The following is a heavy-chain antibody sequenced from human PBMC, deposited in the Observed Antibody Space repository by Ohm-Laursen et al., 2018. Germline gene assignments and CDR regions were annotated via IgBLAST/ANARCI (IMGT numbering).Heavy chain of an antibody. CDR2: ISGSTYGT. J-gene: IGHJ4*02. D-gene: IGHD5-24*01. CDR3: ARQFPGGSPNDY. V-gene: IGHV3-23*01. Sequence: SLRLSCSAFGFTFSSYAMNWVRQAPGKGLEWVSAISGSTYGTYYRDSVKGRFTISRDNSKNTLYLQLNSLRAEDTALYYCARQFPGGSPNDYWGQGTLVTVSS. CDR1: GFTFSSYA.